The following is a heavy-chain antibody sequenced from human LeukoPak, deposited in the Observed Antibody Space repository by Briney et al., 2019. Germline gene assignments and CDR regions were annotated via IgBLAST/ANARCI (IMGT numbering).Heavy chain of an antibody. J-gene: IGHJ4*02. D-gene: IGHD3-22*01. V-gene: IGHV3-7*05. CDR2: IKHEGREK. CDR3: ARSFFSSGDSPYFDY. Sequence: GGSLRLSCAAPGFTFSRYWMRWVRQAPGKGLEGVANIKHEGREKNYVDAVKGRITISRDNAKNSLYLQMNSLRAEDTAVYYCARSFFSSGDSPYFDYWGQGTLVTVSS. CDR1: GFTFSRYW.